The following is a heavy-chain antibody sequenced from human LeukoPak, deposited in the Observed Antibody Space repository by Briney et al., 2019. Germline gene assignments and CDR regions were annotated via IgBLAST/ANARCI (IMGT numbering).Heavy chain of an antibody. J-gene: IGHJ4*02. Sequence: PSETLSLTCAVYGGSFSGYCWSWIRQPPPQGLEWIGEINHSGSTNYNPTLKSRVTISVDTSKTQFCLPLSSVTAAPPALYYFTRGSLRERSGSYYYYWGQGTLVTVSS. CDR2: INHSGST. CDR1: GGSFSGYC. V-gene: IGHV4-34*01. D-gene: IGHD1-26*01. CDR3: TRGSLRERSGSYYYY.